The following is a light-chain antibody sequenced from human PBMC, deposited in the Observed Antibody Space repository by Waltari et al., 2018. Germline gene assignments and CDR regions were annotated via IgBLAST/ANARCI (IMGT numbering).Light chain of an antibody. V-gene: IGKV3-20*01. Sequence: EIVLTQSPATLSLSPGERATLSCRASQSIGKYLIWYQQKPGQAPRILIYASSIRATGIPDGVSGSGSGTDFSLTISSLEPEDFAVYYCQKNEALPATFGQGTKVEIK. CDR1: QSIGKY. J-gene: IGKJ1*01. CDR3: QKNEALPAT. CDR2: ASS.